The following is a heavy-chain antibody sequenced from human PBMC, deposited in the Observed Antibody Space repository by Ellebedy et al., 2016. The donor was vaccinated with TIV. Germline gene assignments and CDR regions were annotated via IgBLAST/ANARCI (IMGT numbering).Heavy chain of an antibody. CDR2: ISYDGSNK. J-gene: IGHJ4*02. CDR3: ARGYGSLKYYFDY. CDR1: GFTFSRHA. Sequence: PGGSLRLSCAASGFTFSRHAIHWVRQAPGKGLEWVAVISYDGSNKYYADSVKGRITISRDNSKNTLYLQMNSLRAEDTAVYYCARGYGSLKYYFDYWGQGTLVTVSS. V-gene: IGHV3-30-3*01. D-gene: IGHD3-16*01.